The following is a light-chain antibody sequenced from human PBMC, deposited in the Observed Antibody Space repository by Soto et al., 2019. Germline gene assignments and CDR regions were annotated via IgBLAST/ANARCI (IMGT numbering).Light chain of an antibody. CDR2: DAS. CDR3: HQYNSYSEA. J-gene: IGKJ1*01. V-gene: IGKV1-5*01. CDR1: QSISSW. Sequence: IQVTLSASTLSASVKDRVTITCRASQSISSWLAWYQQKPGKAPKLLIYDASNLESGVPSRFSGGGSGTEFSLTISSLQPDDFATYYCHQYNSYSEAFGHGTKVDIK.